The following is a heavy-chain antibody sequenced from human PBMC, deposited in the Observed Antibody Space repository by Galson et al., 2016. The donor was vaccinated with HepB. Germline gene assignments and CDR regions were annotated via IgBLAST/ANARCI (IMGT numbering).Heavy chain of an antibody. CDR1: GDSIHNDRFS. Sequence: SETLSLTCTVSGDSIHNDRFSWDWVRQPPGKGLEWIGNVYYTGSTCYNPSFRGRVTMSIDTSNNQFFLMLTSVTAADTAVYYCVRHDRHPRSDPLDPWGQGALVTVSS. J-gene: IGHJ5*02. V-gene: IGHV4-39*01. D-gene: IGHD3-16*02. CDR2: VYYTGST. CDR3: VRHDRHPRSDPLDP.